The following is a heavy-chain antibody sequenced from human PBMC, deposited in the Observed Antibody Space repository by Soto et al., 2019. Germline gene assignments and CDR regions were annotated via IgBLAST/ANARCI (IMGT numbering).Heavy chain of an antibody. CDR3: ARGRTTSLGTFDY. D-gene: IGHD1-1*01. Sequence: ASVKVSCKASGYSFLNYDISWLRQAPGQGLEWMGWIGTFSGDTKYALKFQGRVTMTTDTSTTTVYMQLTNLRSDDTAVYFCARGRTTSLGTFDYWGQGTLVTVS. CDR2: IGTFSGDT. J-gene: IGHJ4*02. V-gene: IGHV1-18*01. CDR1: GYSFLNYD.